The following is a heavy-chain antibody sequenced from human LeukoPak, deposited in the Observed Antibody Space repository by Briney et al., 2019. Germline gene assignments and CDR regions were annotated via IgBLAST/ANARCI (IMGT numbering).Heavy chain of an antibody. Sequence: PGGSLRLSCSASGFTFTTYAMHWVRQAPGKGLEYVSAISTNGGTTYYADSVKGRFTISRDNSKKTLYLQMNSLRTEDTAVYYCARETGDDAFDIWGQGTMVTVSS. V-gene: IGHV3-64*04. D-gene: IGHD7-27*01. J-gene: IGHJ3*02. CDR1: GFTFTTYA. CDR2: ISTNGGTT. CDR3: ARETGDDAFDI.